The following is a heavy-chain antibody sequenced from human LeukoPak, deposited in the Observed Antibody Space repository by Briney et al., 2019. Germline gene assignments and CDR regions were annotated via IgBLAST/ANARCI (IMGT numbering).Heavy chain of an antibody. CDR3: AKGSYYDSSGYYREYYFDF. Sequence: SGGSLRLSCAASGFTFSSYSMNWVRQAPGKGLEWVSSISGSGGSTNYADSVKGRFTISRDNSKNTLYLQMNSLRDEDTAVYYCAKGSYYDSSGYYREYYFDFWGQGTLVTVSS. V-gene: IGHV3-23*01. D-gene: IGHD3-22*01. CDR2: ISGSGGST. J-gene: IGHJ4*02. CDR1: GFTFSSYS.